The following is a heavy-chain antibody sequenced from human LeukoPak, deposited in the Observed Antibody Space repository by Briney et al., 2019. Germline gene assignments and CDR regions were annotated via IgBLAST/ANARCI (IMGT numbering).Heavy chain of an antibody. Sequence: GGSLRLSCAASGFTFSDHYMHWVRHAPGKGLWWVSRINSDESSTSYADSVKGRFTISRDNAKSQLYLQMNSLRAEDTGVYYCARETSVTRPDYWGQGTLVTVSS. V-gene: IGHV3-74*01. CDR2: INSDESST. D-gene: IGHD4-11*01. CDR1: GFTFSDHY. CDR3: ARETSVTRPDY. J-gene: IGHJ4*02.